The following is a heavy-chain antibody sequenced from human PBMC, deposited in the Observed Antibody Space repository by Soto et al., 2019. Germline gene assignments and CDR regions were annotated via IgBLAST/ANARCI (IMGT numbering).Heavy chain of an antibody. D-gene: IGHD4-17*01. J-gene: IGHJ4*02. V-gene: IGHV3-9*01. CDR3: AKDSQGGDYGDFNYFDS. CDR2: ISWNSGTI. Sequence: EVQLVESGGGLVQPGRSQRLSCAASGFTFDDYAMHWVRQAPGKGLEWVSGISWNSGTIDYADSVKGRFTISRDNAKNSLYLQMNSLRAEDSALYYCAKDSQGGDYGDFNYFDSWGQGTLVTVSS. CDR1: GFTFDDYA.